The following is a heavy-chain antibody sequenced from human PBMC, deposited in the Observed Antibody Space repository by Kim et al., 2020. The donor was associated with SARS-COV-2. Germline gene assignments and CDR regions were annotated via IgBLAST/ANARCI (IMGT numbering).Heavy chain of an antibody. D-gene: IGHD6-13*01. J-gene: IGHJ6*02. Sequence: SETLSLTCTVSGGSISSYYWSWIRQPPGKGLEWIGYIYYSGSTNYNPSLKSRVTISVDTSKNQFSLKLSSVTAADTAVYYCAKGGSSSWYSDYYYGMDVWGQGTTVTVSS. CDR2: IYYSGST. V-gene: IGHV4-59*13. CDR1: GGSISSYY. CDR3: AKGGSSSWYSDYYYGMDV.